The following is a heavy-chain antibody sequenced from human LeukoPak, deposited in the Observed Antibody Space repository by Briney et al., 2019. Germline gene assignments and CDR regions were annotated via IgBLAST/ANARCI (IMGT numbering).Heavy chain of an antibody. CDR3: ARGKYYYDSSGYASEWYFDL. J-gene: IGHJ2*01. CDR1: GGSISSSSYY. Sequence: SETLSLTCTVSGGSISSSSYYWSWIRQPAGKGLEWIGRIYTSGSTNYNPSLKSRVTISVDTSKNQFSLKLSSVTAADTVVYYCARGKYYYDSSGYASEWYFDLWGRGTLVTVSS. D-gene: IGHD3-22*01. V-gene: IGHV4-61*02. CDR2: IYTSGST.